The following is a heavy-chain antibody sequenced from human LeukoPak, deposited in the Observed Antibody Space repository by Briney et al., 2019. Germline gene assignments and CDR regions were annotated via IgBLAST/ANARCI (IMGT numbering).Heavy chain of an antibody. CDR3: ARVYRSSWLNWFDP. J-gene: IGHJ5*02. D-gene: IGHD6-13*01. V-gene: IGHV4-59*01. CDR1: GGSINSYY. CDR2: LYYRGGT. Sequence: SETLSLTCTVPGGSINSYYWSWIREPPGEGLERIGHLYYRGGTNHNPSPKSRVSISVDTSKNQFSLQLSSVTAADTAVYYCARVYRSSWLNWFDPWGQGTLVTDSS.